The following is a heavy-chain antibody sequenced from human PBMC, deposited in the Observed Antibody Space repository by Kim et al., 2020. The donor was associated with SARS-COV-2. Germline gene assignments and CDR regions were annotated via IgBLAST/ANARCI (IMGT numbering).Heavy chain of an antibody. V-gene: IGHV3-23*01. D-gene: IGHD6-19*01. CDR3: AKDGGIAVAGVRLVGYYYYGMDV. J-gene: IGHJ6*02. CDR2: ISGSGGST. Sequence: GGSLRLSCAASGFTFSSYAMTWVRQAPGKGLEWVSAISGSGGSTYYAESVKGRFTISRDNSKNTLYLQMNSLRAEDTAVYYCAKDGGIAVAGVRLVGYYYYGMDVWGQGTTVTVSS. CDR1: GFTFSSYA.